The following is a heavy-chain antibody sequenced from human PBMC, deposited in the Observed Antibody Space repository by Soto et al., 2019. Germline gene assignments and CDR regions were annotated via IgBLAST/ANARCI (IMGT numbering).Heavy chain of an antibody. J-gene: IGHJ6*02. V-gene: IGHV3-73*01. CDR3: ARDNHYYDFWSGYPSPVYYYYGMDV. D-gene: IGHD3-3*01. CDR1: GFAFSGSA. Sequence: GGSLRLSCAASGFAFSGSAMHWVRQASGKGLEWVGRIRSKANSYATAYAASVKGRFTISRDDSKNTAYLQMNSLRAEDTAVYYCARDNHYYDFWSGYPSPVYYYYGMDVWGQGTTVTVSS. CDR2: IRSKANSYAT.